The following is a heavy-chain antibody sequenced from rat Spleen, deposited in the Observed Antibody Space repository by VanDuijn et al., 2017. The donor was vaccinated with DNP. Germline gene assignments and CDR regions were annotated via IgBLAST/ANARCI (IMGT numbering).Heavy chain of an antibody. Sequence: EVQLVESDGGLVQPGRSLKLSCAASGFTFSNYGMHWIRQAPTKGLEWVASISTGGGDTYYRDSVKGRFTISRDNAKNTLYLQMDSLRSEDTATYYCASLWTLAYWGQGVMVTVSS. J-gene: IGHJ2*01. V-gene: IGHV5S13*01. CDR3: ASLWTLAY. CDR2: ISTGGGDT. CDR1: GFTFSNYG. D-gene: IGHD1-3*01.